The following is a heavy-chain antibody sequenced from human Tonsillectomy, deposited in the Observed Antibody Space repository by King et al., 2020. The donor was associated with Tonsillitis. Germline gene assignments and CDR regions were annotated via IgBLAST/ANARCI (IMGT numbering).Heavy chain of an antibody. J-gene: IGHJ3*02. V-gene: IGHV3-48*01. CDR1: GFTFSSYH. CDR2: ISRSSSTI. CDR3: ARDRSSGWPGVPDI. D-gene: IGHD6-19*01. Sequence: VQLVESGGGLVQPGGSLSLSCAASGFTFSSYHMNWVRQAPGKGLECVSYISRSSSTIYYLDSVEGRFTSSRDNAKNSLYLHVNSLRADDTAVYYCARDRSSGWPGVPDIWGQGTLVIVSS.